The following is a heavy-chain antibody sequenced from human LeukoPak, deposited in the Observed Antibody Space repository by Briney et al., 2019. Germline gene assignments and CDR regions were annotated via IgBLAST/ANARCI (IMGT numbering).Heavy chain of an antibody. Sequence: GESLKISCEVSGYNIINYWIGLVRQMPGKGLEWMAIIFPGDSTATYNPSFQGQVSLSVDKSVSAAYLQWSSLQASDTAIYYCARLGKGLLRYSFDYWGHGTLVTVAS. CDR1: GYNIINYW. V-gene: IGHV5-51*01. D-gene: IGHD3-16*01. J-gene: IGHJ4*01. CDR2: IFPGDSTA. CDR3: ARLGKGLLRYSFDY.